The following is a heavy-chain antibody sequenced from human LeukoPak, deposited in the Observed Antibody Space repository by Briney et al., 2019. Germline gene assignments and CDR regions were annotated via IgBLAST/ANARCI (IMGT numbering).Heavy chain of an antibody. D-gene: IGHD5-24*01. V-gene: IGHV4-59*01. CDR2: ISYSGST. J-gene: IGHJ4*02. CDR3: ARSGGRDGYNFDY. CDR1: GASISSYY. Sequence: SETLSLTCTVSGASISSYYWSWIRQPPGKGLGWIGYISYSGSTNYNPSLKGRVTISVDTYKNQFSLKLSSVTAADTAVYYCARSGGRDGYNFDYWGQGTLVTVSS.